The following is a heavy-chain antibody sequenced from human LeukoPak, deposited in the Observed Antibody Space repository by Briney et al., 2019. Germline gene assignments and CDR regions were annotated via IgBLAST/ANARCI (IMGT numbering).Heavy chain of an antibody. J-gene: IGHJ4*02. CDR3: ARDLTSPGAARPFGFDY. V-gene: IGHV1-18*01. Sequence: GASVKVSCKASGYTFTSYGISWVRQAPGQGLEWMGWISAYNGNTNYAQKLQVRVTMTTDTPTSTAYMELRSLRSDDTAVYYCARDLTSPGAARPFGFDYWGQGTLVTVSS. CDR1: GYTFTSYG. D-gene: IGHD6-6*01. CDR2: ISAYNGNT.